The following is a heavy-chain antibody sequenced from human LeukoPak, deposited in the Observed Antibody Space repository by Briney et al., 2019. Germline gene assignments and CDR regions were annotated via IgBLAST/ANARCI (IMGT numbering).Heavy chain of an antibody. CDR3: ARRSSSTGTNDYASFAYFDY. J-gene: IGHJ4*02. CDR2: IIPILGIA. D-gene: IGHD4-17*01. Sequence: SVKVSCKASGGTFSSYAISWVRQAPGQGLEWMGRIIPILGIANYAQKFQGRVTITADKSTSTAYMELSSLRSEDTAVYYCARRSSSTGTNDYASFAYFDYWGQGTLVTVSS. CDR1: GGTFSSYA. V-gene: IGHV1-69*04.